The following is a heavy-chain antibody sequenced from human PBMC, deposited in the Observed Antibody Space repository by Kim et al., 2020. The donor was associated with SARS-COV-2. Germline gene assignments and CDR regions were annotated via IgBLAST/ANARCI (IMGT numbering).Heavy chain of an antibody. D-gene: IGHD3-9*01. Sequence: ASVKVSCKASGYTFTGYYMHRVRQAPGQGLEWMGWINPNSGGTNYAQKFQGRVTMTRDTSISTAYMELSRLRSDDTAVYYCARVPYYDILTGYLTPNYYYYGMDVWGQGTTVTVSS. CDR3: ARVPYYDILTGYLTPNYYYYGMDV. V-gene: IGHV1-2*02. CDR2: INPNSGGT. J-gene: IGHJ6*02. CDR1: GYTFTGYY.